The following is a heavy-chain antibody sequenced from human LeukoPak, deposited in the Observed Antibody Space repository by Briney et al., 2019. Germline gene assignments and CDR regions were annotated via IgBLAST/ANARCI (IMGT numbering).Heavy chain of an antibody. D-gene: IGHD2-2*01. Sequence: GSVKVSCKASGYTFTGYYMHWVRQAPGQGLEWMGWIKYNSGDTNYAQKFQGRVTMTRDTSISTAYMELSRLRSDDTAVYYCARVSIVVVPAAMGAALGYWGQGTLVTVSS. CDR1: GYTFTGYY. CDR2: IKYNSGDT. J-gene: IGHJ4*02. V-gene: IGHV1-2*02. CDR3: ARVSIVVVPAAMGAALGY.